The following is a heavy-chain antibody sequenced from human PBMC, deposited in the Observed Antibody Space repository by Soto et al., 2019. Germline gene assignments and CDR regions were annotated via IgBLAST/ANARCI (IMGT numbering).Heavy chain of an antibody. CDR2: INSDGSST. D-gene: IGHD3-9*01. CDR3: AREVSPRDGLVWPFDY. V-gene: IGHV3-74*01. J-gene: IGHJ4*02. Sequence: GGSLRLSCAASGFTFSSYWMHWVRQAPGKGLVWVSRINSDGSSTSYADSVKGRFTISRDNAKNTLYLQMNSLRAEDTAVYYCAREVSPRDGLVWPFDYWGQGTLVTVSS. CDR1: GFTFSSYW.